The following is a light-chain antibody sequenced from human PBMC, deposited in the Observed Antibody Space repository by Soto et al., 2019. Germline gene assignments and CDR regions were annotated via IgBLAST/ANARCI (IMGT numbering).Light chain of an antibody. CDR2: AAS. CDR1: QGISSY. CDR3: QQLDSYPPLFT. Sequence: DIQLTQSPSFLSASVGDRVTITCRASQGISSYLAWYQQKPVKAPKLLIYAASTLQSGVPSRFSGSGSGTEFTLTLSSLQPEYFATYYCQQLDSYPPLFTFGPGTKVDIK. J-gene: IGKJ3*01. V-gene: IGKV1-9*01.